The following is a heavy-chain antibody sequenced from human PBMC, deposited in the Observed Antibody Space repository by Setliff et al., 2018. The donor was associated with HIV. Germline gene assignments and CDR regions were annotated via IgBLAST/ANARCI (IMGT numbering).Heavy chain of an antibody. V-gene: IGHV4-59*01. J-gene: IGHJ4*02. CDR3: ARNKDRYGAIDY. CDR2: ISYSGTT. D-gene: IGHD3-9*01. CDR1: GGSISNYY. Sequence: SETLSLTCTVSGGSISNYYWCWVRQPPGKGLEWIGYISYSGTTDYNPSLNTRVTISLDTAKKQFSLRLNLVTAGDTALYYCARNKDRYGAIDYWGQGTLVTVSS.